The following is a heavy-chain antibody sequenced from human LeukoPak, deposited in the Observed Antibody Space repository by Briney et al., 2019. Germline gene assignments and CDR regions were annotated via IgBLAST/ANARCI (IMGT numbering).Heavy chain of an antibody. CDR1: GYTFTSYY. CDR2: INPSGGST. D-gene: IGHD3-16*02. J-gene: IGHJ6*02. V-gene: IGHV1-46*01. Sequence: ASVKVSCKASGYTFTSYYMHWVRQAPGQGLEWMGIINPSGGSTSYAQKFQGRVTMTRDTSTSTVYMELSSLRSEDTAVYYCARNPRVIVSYYYYYGMDVWGQGTTVTVSS. CDR3: ARNPRVIVSYYYYYGMDV.